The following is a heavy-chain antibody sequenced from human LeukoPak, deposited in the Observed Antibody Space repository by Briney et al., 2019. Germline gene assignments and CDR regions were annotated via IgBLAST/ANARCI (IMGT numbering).Heavy chain of an antibody. CDR3: AKDLRLDSSGYFFS. D-gene: IGHD3-22*01. CDR1: GFTFNRFA. CDR2: ISGSCANT. Sequence: GGSLRLSCSTSGFTFNRFAMIWVRQAPGKGLECLSAISGSCANTYYADSAKDRLPISRDNYKSTLFLQMSTLRAEATAVYYCAKDLRLDSSGYFFSWGQGTLVTVSS. J-gene: IGHJ5*02. V-gene: IGHV3-23*01.